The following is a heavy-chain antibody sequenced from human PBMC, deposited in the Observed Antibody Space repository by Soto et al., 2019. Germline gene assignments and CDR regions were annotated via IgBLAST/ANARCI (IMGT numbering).Heavy chain of an antibody. CDR2: ISYSGST. D-gene: IGHD3-22*01. CDR1: GGSISSGGYY. CDR3: ARDALSRDSI. J-gene: IGHJ4*02. V-gene: IGHV4-31*03. Sequence: QVQLQESGPGLVKPSQTLSLTCTVSGGSISSGGYYWSWIRQHPGKGLEWIGYISYSGSTYYNPSLESRVTMSVDTSKNQFALKLSSVTAADTAVYYCARDALSRDSIWGQGTLVTVSS.